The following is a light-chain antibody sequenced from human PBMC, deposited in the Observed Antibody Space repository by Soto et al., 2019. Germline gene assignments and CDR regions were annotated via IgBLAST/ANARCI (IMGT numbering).Light chain of an antibody. CDR1: SGSIASNY. J-gene: IGLJ1*01. CDR2: EDN. CDR3: QSYDSSNPYV. Sequence: NFMLTQPHSVSESPGKTVTISCTRSSGSIASNYVQWYQQRPGSAPTTVIYEDNQRPSGVPDRFSGSIDSSSNSASLTISGLTTEDEADYYCQSYDSSNPYVVGTGTKLTVL. V-gene: IGLV6-57*03.